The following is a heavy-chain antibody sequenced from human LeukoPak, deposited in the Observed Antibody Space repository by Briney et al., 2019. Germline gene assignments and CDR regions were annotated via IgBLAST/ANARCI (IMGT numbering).Heavy chain of an antibody. CDR1: EFTFSTYC. V-gene: IGHV3-74*01. CDR3: AREVGYCSSTSCTDAFDI. Sequence: PGGSLRLSCAASEFTFSTYCMHWVRQAPGKGLVWVSRIDSDGTNTDYADSVKGRFTISRDNAKNSLYLQMNSLRAEDTAVYYCAREVGYCSSTSCTDAFDIWGQGTMVTVSS. D-gene: IGHD2-2*01. CDR2: IDSDGTNT. J-gene: IGHJ3*02.